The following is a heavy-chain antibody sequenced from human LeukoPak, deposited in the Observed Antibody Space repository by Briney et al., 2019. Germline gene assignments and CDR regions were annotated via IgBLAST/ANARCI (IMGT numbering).Heavy chain of an antibody. J-gene: IGHJ4*02. Sequence: PSETLSLTCSVSGASITDNYWMWIRQPPGKGLEWIASIYYSGSTYYNPSLKSRVTISVDTSKNQFSLKLSSVTAADTAVYYCAREVDTAMLEPYYFDYWGQGTLVTVSS. D-gene: IGHD5-18*01. CDR2: IYYSGST. V-gene: IGHV4-59*08. CDR1: GASITDNY. CDR3: AREVDTAMLEPYYFDY.